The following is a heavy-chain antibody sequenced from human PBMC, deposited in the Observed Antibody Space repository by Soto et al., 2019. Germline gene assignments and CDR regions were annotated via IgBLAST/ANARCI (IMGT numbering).Heavy chain of an antibody. V-gene: IGHV3-73*01. J-gene: IGHJ4*02. CDR1: GFAFTGSA. Sequence: GSLRLSCAASGFAFTGSAMHWVRQASGKGLEWVGRIRDRTNNYATAYAASVKGRFTISRDDTKNTTYLQLNSLKTEDTAVYYCSNLDGYNNGKWGQVPLVTVSS. CDR3: SNLDGYNNGK. CDR2: IRDRTNNYAT. D-gene: IGHD5-12*01.